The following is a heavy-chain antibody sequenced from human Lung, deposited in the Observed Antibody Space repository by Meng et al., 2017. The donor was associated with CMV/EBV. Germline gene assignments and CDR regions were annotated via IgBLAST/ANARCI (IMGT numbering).Heavy chain of an antibody. V-gene: IGHV7-4-1*02. CDR3: ARDSPLDGYSLLDY. Sequence: HGQLAQSGSGLKKPGDPVKVSCKPSGYTFPSYAINWVRQAPGQGPDWMGWIDPNTGNPTYDQGFTGRFVFSLDTSVSTAYLQINSLRADDTAVYYCARDSPLDGYSLLDYWGQGTLVTVSS. J-gene: IGHJ4*02. D-gene: IGHD5-24*01. CDR1: GYTFPSYA. CDR2: IDPNTGNP.